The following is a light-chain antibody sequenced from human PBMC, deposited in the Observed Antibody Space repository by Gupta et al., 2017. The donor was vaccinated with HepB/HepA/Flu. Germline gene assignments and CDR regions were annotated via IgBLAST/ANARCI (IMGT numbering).Light chain of an antibody. J-gene: IGLJ2*01. CDR1: SSDVGTYNY. Sequence: QSALTQPASVSGSPGQSITISCNGTSSDVGTYNYVTWYQQHPGKAPKLMIYDVSSRPSGVSDRFSGSKSGNTASLTISGLQAEDEAGYYCSSYTSFSTVIFGGGTKLTVL. CDR3: SSYTSFSTVI. CDR2: DVS. V-gene: IGLV2-14*03.